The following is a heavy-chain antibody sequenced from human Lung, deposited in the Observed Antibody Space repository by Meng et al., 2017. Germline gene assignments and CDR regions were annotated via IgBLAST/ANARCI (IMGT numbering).Heavy chain of an antibody. D-gene: IGHD4-11*01. CDR1: GGAFSDYY. J-gene: IGHJ4*02. CDR3: ARGPTTMAHDFDY. Sequence: QVQLRQVGAGLFNATVTLSRTCVVAGGAFSDYYWSWIRQPPGKGLEWIGEINHSGSTNYNPSLESRATISVDTSQNNLSLKLSSVTAADSAVYYCARGPTTMAHDFDYWGQGTLVTVSS. V-gene: IGHV4-34*01. CDR2: INHSGST.